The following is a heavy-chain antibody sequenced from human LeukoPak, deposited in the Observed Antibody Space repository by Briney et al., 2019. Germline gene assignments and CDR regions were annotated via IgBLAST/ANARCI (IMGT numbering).Heavy chain of an antibody. Sequence: GGSLRLSCAASGFTFSSYSMNWVRQAPGKGLEWVSYISSSGSTIYYADSVKGRFTISRDNAKNSLYLQMNSLRAEDTAVYYCARVSTMVRVIDYWGQGTLVTVSS. J-gene: IGHJ4*02. V-gene: IGHV3-48*04. D-gene: IGHD3-10*01. CDR2: ISSSGSTI. CDR1: GFTFSSYS. CDR3: ARVSTMVRVIDY.